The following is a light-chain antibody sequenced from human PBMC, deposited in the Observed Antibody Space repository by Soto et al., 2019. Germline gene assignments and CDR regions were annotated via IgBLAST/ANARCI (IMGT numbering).Light chain of an antibody. Sequence: DIQMTQSPSTLDASVGGRGTSTCRASQSISRWLTLYQQKPGKAAKLLIYEAASLESGVTSRFSGSGSGTEFTLTIGGLQPDDFATYYCQQFNSYPITFGQGTRLEIK. J-gene: IGKJ5*01. CDR1: QSISRW. V-gene: IGKV1-5*01. CDR3: QQFNSYPIT. CDR2: EAA.